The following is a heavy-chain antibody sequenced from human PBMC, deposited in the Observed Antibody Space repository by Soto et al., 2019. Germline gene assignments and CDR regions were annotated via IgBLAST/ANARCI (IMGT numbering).Heavy chain of an antibody. J-gene: IGHJ4*02. CDR1: RFTFSSYA. CDR3: AKGAGGYFDWLSFDY. Sequence: GGSLRLSCAASRFTFSSYAMSWVRQAPGKGLEWVSAISGSGGSTYYADSVKGRFTISRDNSKNTLYLQMNSLRAEDTAVYYCAKGAGGYFDWLSFDYWGQGTLVTVSS. V-gene: IGHV3-23*01. CDR2: ISGSGGST. D-gene: IGHD3-9*01.